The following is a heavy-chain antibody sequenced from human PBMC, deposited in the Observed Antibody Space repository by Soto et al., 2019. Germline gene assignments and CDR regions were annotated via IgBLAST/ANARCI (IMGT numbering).Heavy chain of an antibody. D-gene: IGHD2-15*01. CDR3: AKYLRAHLFVSMGPSDY. Sequence: PGGSLRLSCAASGFTFSSYAMSWVRQAPGKGLEWVSAISGSGGSTYYADSVKGRFTISRDNSKNTLYLQMNSLRAEDTAVYYCAKYLRAHLFVSMGPSDYWGQGTLVTVSS. CDR1: GFTFSSYA. V-gene: IGHV3-23*01. CDR2: ISGSGGST. J-gene: IGHJ4*02.